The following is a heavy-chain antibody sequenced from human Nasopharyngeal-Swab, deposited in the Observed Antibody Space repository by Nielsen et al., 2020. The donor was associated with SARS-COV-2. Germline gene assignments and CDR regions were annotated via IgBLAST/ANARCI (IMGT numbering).Heavy chain of an antibody. CDR1: GFTFDDYA. J-gene: IGHJ6*02. Sequence: SLKISCAASGFTFDDYAMHWVRQAPGKGLEWVSGISWNSGSIGYADSVKGRFTISRDNAKNSLYLQMNSLRAEDTALYYCATTEAGHYYGMDVWGQGTTVTVSS. CDR2: ISWNSGSI. CDR3: ATTEAGHYYGMDV. V-gene: IGHV3-9*01.